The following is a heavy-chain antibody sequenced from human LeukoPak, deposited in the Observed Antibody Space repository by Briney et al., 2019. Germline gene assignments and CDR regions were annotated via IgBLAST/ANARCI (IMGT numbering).Heavy chain of an antibody. D-gene: IGHD2-2*01. V-gene: IGHV3-48*03. J-gene: IGHJ3*02. CDR2: ISSSGSTI. Sequence: PGGSLRLSCAASGFTFSSYEMNWVRQAPGKGLEWVSYISSSGSTIYYADSVKGRFTISRDNAKNSLYLQMNSLRAEDTVVYYCARAYCSSTSCYWGDAFDIWGQGTMVTVSS. CDR1: GFTFSSYE. CDR3: ARAYCSSTSCYWGDAFDI.